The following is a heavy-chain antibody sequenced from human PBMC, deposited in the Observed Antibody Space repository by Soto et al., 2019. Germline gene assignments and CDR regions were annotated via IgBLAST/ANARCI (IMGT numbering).Heavy chain of an antibody. Sequence: QVQLQESGPGLVKPSQTLSLTCTVSGGSISSGGYYWSWIRQHPGKGLEWIGYNYYSGSTYYNPYLKSRVTISVDPYKNQYSLKLSSVTAADTAVYYCARVRRYCSGGSCYSFDYSGQGTLVTVSS. CDR2: NYYSGST. CDR3: ARVRRYCSGGSCYSFDY. D-gene: IGHD2-15*01. CDR1: GGSISSGGYY. V-gene: IGHV4-31*03. J-gene: IGHJ4*02.